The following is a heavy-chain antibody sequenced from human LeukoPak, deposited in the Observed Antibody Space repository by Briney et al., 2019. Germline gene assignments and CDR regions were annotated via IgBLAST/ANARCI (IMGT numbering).Heavy chain of an antibody. D-gene: IGHD3-3*01. J-gene: IGHJ4*02. V-gene: IGHV3-21*01. CDR1: VFTLRRDR. Sequence: NAGGSQRLSCSTSVFTLRRDRMSWVRQAPGKGLEWVSSINSDSSLMFYAESVTGRFTISRDNARNSLYLQMNSLRAEDTAVYYCTRDGFDTYSPDNWGQRALVTVSS. CDR3: TRDGFDTYSPDN. CDR2: INSDSSLM.